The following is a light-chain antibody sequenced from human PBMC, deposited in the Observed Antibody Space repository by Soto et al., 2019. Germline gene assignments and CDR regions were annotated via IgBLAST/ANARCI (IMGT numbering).Light chain of an antibody. CDR2: EVN. J-gene: IGLJ1*01. CDR1: STDVGGYKY. CDR3: SSFSSSSTPYV. V-gene: IGLV2-14*01. Sequence: QSVLTQPASMSGSPGQSITISCTGTSTDVGGYKYVSWYQQHPGTAPKLMIFEVNGRPSGVSDRFSGSKSGNTASLTISGLQPEDEADYNCSSFSSSSTPYVFGTGTKVTVL.